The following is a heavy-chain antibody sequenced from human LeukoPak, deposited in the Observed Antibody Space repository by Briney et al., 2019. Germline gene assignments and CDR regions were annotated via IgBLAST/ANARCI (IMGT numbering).Heavy chain of an antibody. D-gene: IGHD2-15*01. CDR1: GGSFSGYY. V-gene: IGHV4-34*01. J-gene: IGHJ5*02. Sequence: SETLSLTCAVYGGSFSGYYWSWIRQPPGKGLEWIGEIYHSGSTNYNPSLKSRVTISVDTSKNQFSLKLSSVTAADTAVYYCARSDGVVVVAATRWFDPWGQGTLVTVSS. CDR3: ARSDGVVVVAATRWFDP. CDR2: IYHSGST.